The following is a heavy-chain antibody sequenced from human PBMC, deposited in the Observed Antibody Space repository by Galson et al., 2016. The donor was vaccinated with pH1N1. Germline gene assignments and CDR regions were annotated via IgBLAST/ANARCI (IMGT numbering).Heavy chain of an antibody. CDR3: AKVDGYYLGYFDY. Sequence: SLRLSCAASGFTFDDYAMHWVRQAPGKGLEWVSGISWNSGSIGYADSVKGRFTISRDNAKNSLYLQMNSLRAEDTALYYCAKVDGYYLGYFDYWGQGTLVGVTS. CDR2: ISWNSGSI. V-gene: IGHV3-9*01. CDR1: GFTFDDYA. D-gene: IGHD1-26*01. J-gene: IGHJ4*02.